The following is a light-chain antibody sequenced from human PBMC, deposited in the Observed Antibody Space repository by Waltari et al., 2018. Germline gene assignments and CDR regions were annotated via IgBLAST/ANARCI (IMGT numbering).Light chain of an antibody. V-gene: IGLV1-40*01. CDR2: GYV. CDR3: QSDDRMLRGLWV. Sequence: QSVLTQPPSVSGAPGQRVTISCAGSNSNIGAGFDVHWNQQLPGPAPKLLIYGYVNRPSGVLARLPGSRFGTSASLAITGLQAKDKADYYCQSDDRMLRGLWVFGGGTKLTVL. J-gene: IGLJ3*02. CDR1: NSNIGAGFD.